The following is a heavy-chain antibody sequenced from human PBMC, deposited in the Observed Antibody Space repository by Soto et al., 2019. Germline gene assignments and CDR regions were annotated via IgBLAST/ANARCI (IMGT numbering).Heavy chain of an antibody. D-gene: IGHD6-19*01. J-gene: IGHJ4*02. CDR3: AKDWGIAVAAH. CDR1: GFTFSSTG. Sequence: QVQLVESGGGVVQPGGAPRLSCAASGFTFSSTGMHWVRQAPGKGLEWVAVISHDGGNKYYGDSVKGRFTISRDNSKNTLYLQMNSLRADDTAVYYCAKDWGIAVAAHWGQGTLVTVSS. CDR2: ISHDGGNK. V-gene: IGHV3-30*18.